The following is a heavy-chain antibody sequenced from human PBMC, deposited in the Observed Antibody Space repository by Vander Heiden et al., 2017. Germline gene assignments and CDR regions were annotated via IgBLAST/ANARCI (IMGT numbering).Heavy chain of an antibody. Sequence: QGALVASGGGVVQPGRSLRLSCAASGFTLIGYTMHWVRQVPGKGLEWVAVVSYNGDNKSYADSVKGRFTISRDNSKNTVYLQMNSLRAEDTAVYYCARGGGGYYYWYFDIWGRGTLVTVSS. J-gene: IGHJ2*01. CDR3: ARGGGGYYYWYFDI. CDR2: VSYNGDNK. D-gene: IGHD3-3*01. V-gene: IGHV3-30*01. CDR1: GFTLIGYT.